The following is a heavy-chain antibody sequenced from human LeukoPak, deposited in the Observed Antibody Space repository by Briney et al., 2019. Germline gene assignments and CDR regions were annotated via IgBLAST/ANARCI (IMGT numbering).Heavy chain of an antibody. J-gene: IGHJ6*02. CDR1: GYTFTSYA. CDR3: ARSVVADRYYYYGMDV. Sequence: GASVKVSCKASGYTFTSYAMHWVRQAPGQRLEWMGWINAGNGNTKYSQKFQGRVTITRDTSASTAYMELSSLRSEDTAVYYCARSVVADRYYYYGMDVWGQGTTVTVSS. CDR2: INAGNGNT. D-gene: IGHD2-15*01. V-gene: IGHV1-3*01.